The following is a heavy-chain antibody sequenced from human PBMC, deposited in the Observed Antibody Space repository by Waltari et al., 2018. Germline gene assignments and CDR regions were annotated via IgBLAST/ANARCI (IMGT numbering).Heavy chain of an antibody. V-gene: IGHV1-69*13. D-gene: IGHD2-2*01. Sequence: QVQLVQSGAEVKKPGSSVKVSCKASGGTFSSYAISWVRQAPGQGLEWMGGISPSFGTANSAQKFQGRVPITADESTRTAYMELSSLRSEDTAVYYCARDFVMPPGADYFFDYWGQGTLVTVSS. CDR1: GGTFSSYA. CDR3: ARDFVMPPGADYFFDY. J-gene: IGHJ4*02. CDR2: ISPSFGTA.